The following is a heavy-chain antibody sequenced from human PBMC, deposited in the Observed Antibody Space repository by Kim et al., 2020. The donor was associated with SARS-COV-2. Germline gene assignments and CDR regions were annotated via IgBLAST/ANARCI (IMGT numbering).Heavy chain of an antibody. D-gene: IGHD6-13*01. V-gene: IGHV1-8*01. CDR3: ALPRIAAAGTDDAFDI. J-gene: IGHJ3*02. Sequence: KFQGRVTMTRNTSISTAYMELSSLRSEDTAVYYCALPRIAAAGTDDAFDIWGQGTMVTVSS.